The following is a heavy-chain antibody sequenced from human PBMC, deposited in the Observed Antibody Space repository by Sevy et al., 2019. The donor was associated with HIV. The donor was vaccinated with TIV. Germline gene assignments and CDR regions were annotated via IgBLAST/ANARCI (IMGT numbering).Heavy chain of an antibody. V-gene: IGHV4-4*07. CDR2: IYTSGST. D-gene: IGHD5-12*01. CDR3: AREPNVEMATIFDY. CDR1: GGSISSYY. J-gene: IGHJ4*02. Sequence: SETLSLTCTVSGGSISSYYWSWIRQPAGKGLEWIGRIYTSGSTNYNPSLKSRVTMSVETSKNQFSLKLSSVTAADTAVYYCAREPNVEMATIFDYWGQGTLVTVSS.